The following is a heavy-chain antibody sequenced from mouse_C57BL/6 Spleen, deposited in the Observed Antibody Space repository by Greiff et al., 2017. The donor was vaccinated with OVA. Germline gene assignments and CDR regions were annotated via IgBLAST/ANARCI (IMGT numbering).Heavy chain of an antibody. CDR1: GYSITSGYY. J-gene: IGHJ4*01. CDR2: ISYDGSN. CDR3: ARGGPYGYDGTMDY. D-gene: IGHD2-2*01. V-gene: IGHV3-6*01. Sequence: EVHLVESGPGLVKPSQSLSLTCSVTGYSITSGYYWNWIRQFPGNKLEWMGYISYDGSNNYNPSLKNRISITRDTSKNQFFLKLNSVTTEDTATYYCARGGPYGYDGTMDYWGQGTSVTVSS.